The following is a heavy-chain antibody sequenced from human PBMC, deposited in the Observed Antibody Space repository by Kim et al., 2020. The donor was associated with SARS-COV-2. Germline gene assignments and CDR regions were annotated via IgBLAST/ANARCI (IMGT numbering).Heavy chain of an antibody. CDR1: GFTFSSYA. D-gene: IGHD3-22*01. CDR2: ISGNGGST. V-gene: IGHV3-23*01. Sequence: GGSLRLSCAASGFTFSSYAMSWVRQAPGKGLEWVSAISGNGGSTYYADSVKGRFTISRDNSQNKLYLQMNSLRAEDTAAYYCAKGTLTYYYDSSGYPFVFWGRGTLVTVS. J-gene: IGHJ4*02. CDR3: AKGTLTYYYDSSGYPFVF.